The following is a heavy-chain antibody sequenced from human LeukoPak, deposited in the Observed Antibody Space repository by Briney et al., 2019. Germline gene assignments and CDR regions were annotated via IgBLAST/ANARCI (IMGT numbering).Heavy chain of an antibody. D-gene: IGHD2-2*01. V-gene: IGHV3-48*04. Sequence: RTGGSLRLSCAASGFTFSSYSMNWVRQAPGKGLEWVSYISSSSSTIYYADSVKGRFTISRDNAKSSLYLQMNSLRAEDTAVYYCAKDSSGRYSLIVVPDDSYWGQGTLVTVSS. J-gene: IGHJ4*02. CDR1: GFTFSSYS. CDR3: AKDSSGRYSLIVVPDDSY. CDR2: ISSSSSTI.